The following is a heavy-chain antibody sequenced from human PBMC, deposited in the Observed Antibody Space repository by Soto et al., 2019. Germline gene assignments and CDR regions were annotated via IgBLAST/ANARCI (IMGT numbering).Heavy chain of an antibody. CDR3: ARVLDYDFWSGYGTDAFDI. V-gene: IGHV4-31*03. Sequence: SETLSLTCTVSGGSISSGGYYWSWIRQHPGKGLEWIGYIYYSGSTYYNPSLKSRVTISVDTSKNQFSLKLSSVTAADTAVYYCARVLDYDFWSGYGTDAFDIWGQGTMVTVSS. D-gene: IGHD3-3*01. J-gene: IGHJ3*02. CDR1: GGSISSGGYY. CDR2: IYYSGST.